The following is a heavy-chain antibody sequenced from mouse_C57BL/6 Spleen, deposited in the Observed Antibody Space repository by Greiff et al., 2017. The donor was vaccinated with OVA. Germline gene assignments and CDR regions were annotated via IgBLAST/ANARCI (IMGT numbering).Heavy chain of an antibody. D-gene: IGHD1-1*01. CDR1: GYSITSGYY. V-gene: IGHV3-6*01. CDR3: ASGSSPYYAMDY. CDR2: ISYDGSN. Sequence: VQLKESGPGLVKPSQSLSLTCSVTGYSITSGYYWNWIRQFPGNKLEWMGYISYDGSNNYNPSLKNRISITRDTSKNQFFLKLNSVTTEDTATYYCASGSSPYYAMDYWGQGTSVTVSS. J-gene: IGHJ4*01.